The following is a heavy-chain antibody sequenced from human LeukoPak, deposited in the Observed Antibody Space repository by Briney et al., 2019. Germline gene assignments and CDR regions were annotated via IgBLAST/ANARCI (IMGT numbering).Heavy chain of an antibody. D-gene: IGHD6-19*01. J-gene: IGHJ5*02. CDR3: ARDPSNSSGWKNWFDP. V-gene: IGHV1-18*01. CDR2: ISGYNGDT. Sequence: ASVKVSCKASGYTFGRHGISWVRQSPGQGLEWRGWISGYNGDTNYAQKFQGRVTMTKDTSASTAYMELRSLRSDDTAVYYCARDPSNSSGWKNWFDPWGQGTLVTVSS. CDR1: GYTFGRHG.